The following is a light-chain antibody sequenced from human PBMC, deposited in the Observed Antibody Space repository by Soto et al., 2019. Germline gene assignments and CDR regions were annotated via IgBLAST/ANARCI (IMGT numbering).Light chain of an antibody. CDR3: CSYAGSYSYV. J-gene: IGLJ1*01. Sequence: QSALTQPRSVSGSPGQSVSISCTGTSSDVGGYNYVSWYQHHPGKAPKLLIFDVSERPSGVPDRFSGSKSGNTASLTISGLQAEDEADYYCCSYAGSYSYVFGPGTKLTVL. V-gene: IGLV2-11*01. CDR1: SSDVGGYNY. CDR2: DVS.